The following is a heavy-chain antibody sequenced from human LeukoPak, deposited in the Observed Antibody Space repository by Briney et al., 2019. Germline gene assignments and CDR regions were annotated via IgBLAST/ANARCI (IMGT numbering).Heavy chain of an antibody. J-gene: IGHJ4*02. CDR2: ISYDGSNK. V-gene: IGHV3-30*04. CDR1: GFTFSSYA. CDR3: ARDPTLYCSGGSCYFDY. D-gene: IGHD2-15*01. Sequence: GGSLRLSCAASGFTFSSYAMHWVRQAPGKGLEWAAVISYDGSNKYYADSVKGRFTISRDNSKNTLYLQMNSLRAEDTAVYYCARDPTLYCSGGSCYFDYWGQGTLVTVSS.